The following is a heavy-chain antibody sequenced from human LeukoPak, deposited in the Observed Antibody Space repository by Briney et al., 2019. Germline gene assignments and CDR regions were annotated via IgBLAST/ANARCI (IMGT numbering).Heavy chain of an antibody. J-gene: IGHJ4*02. CDR2: ISGSGGST. D-gene: IGHD1-26*01. CDR1: GFTFSSYG. CDR3: AKAEYSGSYYVAGDLDY. Sequence: GGSLRLSFAASGFTFSSYGMHWVRQAPGKGLEWVSAISGSGGSTYYADSVKGRFTISRDNSKNTLYLQMNSLRAEDTAVYYCAKAEYSGSYYVAGDLDYWGQGTLVTVSS. V-gene: IGHV3-23*01.